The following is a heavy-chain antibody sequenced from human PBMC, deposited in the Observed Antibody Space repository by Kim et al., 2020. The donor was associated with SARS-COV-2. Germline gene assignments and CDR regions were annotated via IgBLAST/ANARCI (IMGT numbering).Heavy chain of an antibody. CDR1: GGSISSYY. J-gene: IGHJ6*03. V-gene: IGHV4-59*01. CDR2: IYYSGST. D-gene: IGHD2-2*02. CDR3: ARETLPAAIETLGGSFDYYYMDV. Sequence: SETLSLTCTVSGGSISSYYWSWIRQPPGKGLEWIGYIYYSGSTNYNPSLKSRVTISVDTSKNQFSLKLSSVTAADTAVYYCARETLPAAIETLGGSFDYYYMDVWGKGTTVTVSS.